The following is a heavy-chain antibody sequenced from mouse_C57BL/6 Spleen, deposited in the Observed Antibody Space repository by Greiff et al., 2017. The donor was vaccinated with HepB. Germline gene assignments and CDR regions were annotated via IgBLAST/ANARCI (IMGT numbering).Heavy chain of an antibody. CDR2: IDPANGNT. J-gene: IGHJ1*03. D-gene: IGHD1-1*01. CDR1: GFNIKNTY. V-gene: IGHV14-3*01. CDR3: ARPLYYGSSYDWYCDV. Sequence: VQLKESVAELVRPGASVKLSCTASGFNIKNTYMHWVKQRPEQGLEWIGRIDPANGNTKYAPKFQGKATITADTSSNTAYLQLSSLTSEDTAIYYCARPLYYGSSYDWYCDVWGTGTTVTVSS.